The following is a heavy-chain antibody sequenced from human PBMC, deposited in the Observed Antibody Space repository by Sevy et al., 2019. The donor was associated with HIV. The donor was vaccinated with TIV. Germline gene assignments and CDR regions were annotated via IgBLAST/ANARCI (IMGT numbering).Heavy chain of an antibody. V-gene: IGHV3-23*01. CDR3: AKHYIHDIADGWYFDL. CDR2: ISGGGGGT. D-gene: IGHD6-13*01. Sequence: GGSLRLSCAASGFTFNNYAMSWVRQAPGKGLEGKGLEWVSTISGGGGGTNFADSVRGPFTISRDNSKNTLYLQGNSLRVEDTAVYYCAKHYIHDIADGWYFDLWGRGTLVTVSS. J-gene: IGHJ2*01. CDR1: GFTFNNYA.